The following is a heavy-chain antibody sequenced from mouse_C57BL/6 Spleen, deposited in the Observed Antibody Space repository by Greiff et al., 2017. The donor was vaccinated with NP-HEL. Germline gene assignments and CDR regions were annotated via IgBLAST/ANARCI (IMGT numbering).Heavy chain of an antibody. J-gene: IGHJ2*01. V-gene: IGHV1-81*01. CDR2: IYPRSGNT. Sequence: QVQLQQSGAELARPGASVKLSCKASGYTFTSYGISWVKQRTGQGLEWIGEIYPRSGNTSYNEKFKGKATLTADKSSITAYMELLSLTYKDTAVYFWAREVLRYIDYWGQGTTLTVSS. CDR1: GYTFTSYG. CDR3: AREVLRYIDY. D-gene: IGHD1-1*01.